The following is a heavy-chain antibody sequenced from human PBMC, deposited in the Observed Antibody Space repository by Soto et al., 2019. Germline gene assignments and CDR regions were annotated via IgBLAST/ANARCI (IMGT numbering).Heavy chain of an antibody. J-gene: IGHJ4*01. Sequence: PSETLSLTCTVSGGSISSYYWSWIRQPPGKGLEWIGYIYYSGSTNYNPSLKSRVTISVDTSKNQFSLKLSSVTAADTAVYYCARHSTRYCSGGSCSTGVDYWGHGTLVTVSS. V-gene: IGHV4-59*08. CDR2: IYYSGST. CDR1: GGSISSYY. D-gene: IGHD2-15*01. CDR3: ARHSTRYCSGGSCSTGVDY.